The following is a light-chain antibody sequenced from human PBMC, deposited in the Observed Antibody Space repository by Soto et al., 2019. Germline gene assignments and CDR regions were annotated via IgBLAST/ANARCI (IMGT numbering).Light chain of an antibody. V-gene: IGKV1-39*01. CDR1: QTITYY. Sequence: DIQMTQSPSSLSASVGDRVTITCRASQTITYYLNWYQQRPGKAPKLLIYAASSLQSGVPSRFSGSGSGTNFTLTISSLQPEDFVTYYCQQSYSLPYTFGRGTKLEIK. J-gene: IGKJ2*01. CDR2: AAS. CDR3: QQSYSLPYT.